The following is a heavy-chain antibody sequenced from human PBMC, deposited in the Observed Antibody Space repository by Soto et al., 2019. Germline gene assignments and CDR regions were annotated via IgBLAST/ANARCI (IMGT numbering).Heavy chain of an antibody. Sequence: QITLKESGPTLVKPTQTVTLTCTFSGFSLSASGVGVVWIRQPPGKALEWLALIYWDDDKRYSPSLKSRVTITKDTSKNQVVLTVTNMDPVDTATYYCAHRLKNYYDSSGSWGNDALDMWGQGTMVTVSS. CDR3: AHRLKNYYDSSGSWGNDALDM. V-gene: IGHV2-5*02. CDR1: GFSLSASGVG. D-gene: IGHD3-22*01. J-gene: IGHJ3*02. CDR2: IYWDDDK.